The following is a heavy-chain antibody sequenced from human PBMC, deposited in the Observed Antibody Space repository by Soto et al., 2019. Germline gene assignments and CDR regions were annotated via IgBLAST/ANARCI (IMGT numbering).Heavy chain of an antibody. V-gene: IGHV3-15*01. Sequence: ESGGGLVEPGGSIRLSCVASGFTFSRAYMTWVRQAPGKGLEWVGRIKGSHAGGTTDYATSVKGRFTISRDDSKNTLYLQLNSLKTEDTSLYYCATEGGYPGSNFYGAYWGQGTLVTVSS. CDR1: GFTFSRAY. CDR2: IKGSHAGGTT. D-gene: IGHD1-26*01. CDR3: ATEGGYPGSNFYGAY. J-gene: IGHJ4*02.